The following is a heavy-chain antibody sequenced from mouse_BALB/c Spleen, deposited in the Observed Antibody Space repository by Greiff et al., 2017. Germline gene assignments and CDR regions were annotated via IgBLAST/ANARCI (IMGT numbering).Heavy chain of an antibody. V-gene: IGHV10-1*02. Sequence: EVQGVESGGGLVQPKGSLKLSCAASGFTFNTYAMNWVRQAPGKGLEWVARIRSKSNNYATYYADSVKDRFTISRDDSQSMLYLQMNNLKTEDTAMYYCVRKNYGYEFAYWGQGTLVTVSA. J-gene: IGHJ3*01. CDR3: VRKNYGYEFAY. D-gene: IGHD1-2*01. CDR1: GFTFNTYA. CDR2: IRSKSNNYAT.